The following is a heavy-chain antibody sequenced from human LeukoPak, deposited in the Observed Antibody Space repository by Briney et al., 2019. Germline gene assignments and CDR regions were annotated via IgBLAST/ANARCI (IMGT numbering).Heavy chain of an antibody. V-gene: IGHV4-59*12. CDR1: GGSISSYY. CDR3: ARDYRLVGKVFDY. Sequence: TSETLSLTCTVSGGSISSYYWSWIRQPPGKGLEWIGYIYYSGSTNYNPSLKSRVTISIDTSKNQFSLKLSSVTAADTAVYYCARDYRLVGKVFDYWGQGTLVTVSS. CDR2: IYYSGST. J-gene: IGHJ4*02. D-gene: IGHD6-19*01.